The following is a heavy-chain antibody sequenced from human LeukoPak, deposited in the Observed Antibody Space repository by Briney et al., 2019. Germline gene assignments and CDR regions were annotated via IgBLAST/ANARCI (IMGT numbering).Heavy chain of an antibody. V-gene: IGHV4-34*01. CDR3: ARHRWYYFDY. CDR1: GGSFSGYY. Sequence: PSETLSLTCAVDGGSFSGYYWTWIRQPPGKGLEWIGEINHSGSTNYNPSLKSRVTISVDTSKNQLSLKLSSVTAADTAVYYCARHRWYYFDYWGQGTLVTVSS. J-gene: IGHJ4*02. D-gene: IGHD5-24*01. CDR2: INHSGST.